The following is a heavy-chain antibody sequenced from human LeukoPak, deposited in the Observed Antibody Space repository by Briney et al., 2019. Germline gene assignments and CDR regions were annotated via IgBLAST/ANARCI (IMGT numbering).Heavy chain of an antibody. Sequence: GGTLRLSCAASVFTLSSYDMHWVRQAPGKGLEGVGVIWYDGSNKYYAESVKGRFTIYRDNSKNTLYLQMNSLRAEATAVYYCAKDSGYSYGTLDYWGQGTLVTVSS. CDR2: IWYDGSNK. D-gene: IGHD5-18*01. J-gene: IGHJ4*02. CDR1: VFTLSSYD. CDR3: AKDSGYSYGTLDY. V-gene: IGHV3-33*06.